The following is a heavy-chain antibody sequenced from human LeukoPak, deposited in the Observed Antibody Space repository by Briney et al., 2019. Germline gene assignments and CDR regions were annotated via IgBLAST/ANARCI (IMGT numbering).Heavy chain of an antibody. J-gene: IGHJ4*02. V-gene: IGHV3-23*01. CDR2: ISGSGGTT. CDR3: ARAKSLGYCSGGSCYSDY. Sequence: PGGSLRLSCAASGFTFSSYAMSWVRQAPGKGLEWVSVISGSGGTTYYADSVKGRFTISRDNAKNSLYLQMNSLRAEDTAVYYCARAKSLGYCSGGSCYSDYWGQGTLVTVSS. D-gene: IGHD2-15*01. CDR1: GFTFSSYA.